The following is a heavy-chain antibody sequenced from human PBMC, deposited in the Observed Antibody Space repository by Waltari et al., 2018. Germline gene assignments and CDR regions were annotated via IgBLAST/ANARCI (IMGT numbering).Heavy chain of an antibody. J-gene: IGHJ3*02. Sequence: QLQLQESGPGLVKPSETLSLTCTVSGGSISSSSYYWGWIRPPPGKGLEWIGSIYYSGSTSYNPPLNSRVTISVDTSKNQFSLKLSSVTAADTAVYYCAREGSSAFDIWGQGTMVTVSS. CDR3: AREGSSAFDI. CDR1: GGSISSSSYY. CDR2: IYYSGST. V-gene: IGHV4-39*07.